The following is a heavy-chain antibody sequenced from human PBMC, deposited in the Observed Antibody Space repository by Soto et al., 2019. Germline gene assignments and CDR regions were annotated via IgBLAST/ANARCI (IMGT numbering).Heavy chain of an antibody. CDR2: INHSGST. CDR1: GWSFSGYY. D-gene: IGHD6-19*01. CDR3: ARGRDSSGREIDY. V-gene: IGHV4-34*01. Sequence: SETLSLTCAFYGWSFSGYYWSWIRQPPGKGLEWIGEINHSGSTNYNPSLKSRVTISVDTSKNQFSLKLSSVTAADTAVYYCARGRDSSGREIDYWGQGTLVTVSS. J-gene: IGHJ4*02.